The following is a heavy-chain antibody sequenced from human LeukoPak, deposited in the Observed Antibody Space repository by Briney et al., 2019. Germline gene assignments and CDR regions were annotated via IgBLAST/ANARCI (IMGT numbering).Heavy chain of an antibody. CDR1: GGSISIGDYY. CDR3: ARERWDDVFDI. V-gene: IGHV4-30-4*01. D-gene: IGHD1-26*01. Sequence: SETRSLTCSVSGGSISIGDYYWSWIRQPPGKDLECIGYIYYSGSTYYNPSLKSRVTISEDTSKNQFSLKLSSVTAADTAVYYCARERWDDVFDIWGQGTMVTVSS. CDR2: IYYSGST. J-gene: IGHJ3*02.